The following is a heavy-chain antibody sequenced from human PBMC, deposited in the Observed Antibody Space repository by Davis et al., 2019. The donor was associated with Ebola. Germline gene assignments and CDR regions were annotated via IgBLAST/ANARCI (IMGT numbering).Heavy chain of an antibody. CDR1: GFTFSSYG. CDR2: IWYDGSNK. V-gene: IGHV3-33*08. J-gene: IGHJ3*02. D-gene: IGHD3-22*01. Sequence: GGSLRLSCAASGFTFSSYGMHWVRQAPGKGLEWVAVIWYDGSNKYYADSVKGRFTISRDNSKNTLYLQMNSLRAEDTAVYYCARFDTYYYDSSGYYPDAFDIWGQGTMVTVS. CDR3: ARFDTYYYDSSGYYPDAFDI.